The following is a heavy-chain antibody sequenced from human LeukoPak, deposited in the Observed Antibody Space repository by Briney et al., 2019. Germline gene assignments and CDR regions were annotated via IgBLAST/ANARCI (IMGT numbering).Heavy chain of an antibody. CDR2: IYTSGST. J-gene: IGHJ4*02. V-gene: IGHV4-4*08. Sequence: SETLSLTCTVSGGSLSSYYWSWIRQPPGKGLEWIGRIYTSGSTNYNPSLKSRVTISVDTSKNQFSLKLSSVTAADTAVYYCAREYYYDSSGYRSNCFDYWGQGTLVTVSS. CDR1: GGSLSSYY. D-gene: IGHD3-22*01. CDR3: AREYYYDSSGYRSNCFDY.